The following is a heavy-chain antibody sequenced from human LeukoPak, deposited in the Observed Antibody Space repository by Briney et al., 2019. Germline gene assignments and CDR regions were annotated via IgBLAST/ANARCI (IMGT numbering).Heavy chain of an antibody. CDR3: ARTLTPGDLDFDY. Sequence: ASVKVSCKASGYTFTSYDINWVRQATGQGLEWMGRINPNSGGTNYAQKFQGRVTMTRDTSISTAYMELSRLRSDDTAVYYCARTLTPGDLDFDYWGQGTLVTVSS. J-gene: IGHJ4*02. CDR1: GYTFTSYD. CDR2: INPNSGGT. D-gene: IGHD7-27*01. V-gene: IGHV1-2*06.